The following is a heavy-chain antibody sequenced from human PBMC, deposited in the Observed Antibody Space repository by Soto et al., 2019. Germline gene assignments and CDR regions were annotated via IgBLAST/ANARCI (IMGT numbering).Heavy chain of an antibody. Sequence: GGSLRLSCAASGFTFDDYAMHWVRQAPGKGLEWVSGISWNSGSIGYADSVKGRFTISRDNAKNSLYLQMNSLRAEDTALYYCAKDRTIFGVVITGPLDYWGQGTLVTVSS. V-gene: IGHV3-9*01. CDR1: GFTFDDYA. J-gene: IGHJ4*02. CDR3: AKDRTIFGVVITGPLDY. CDR2: ISWNSGSI. D-gene: IGHD3-3*01.